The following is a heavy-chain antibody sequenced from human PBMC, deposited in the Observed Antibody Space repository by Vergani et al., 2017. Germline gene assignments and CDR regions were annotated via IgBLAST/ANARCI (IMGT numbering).Heavy chain of an antibody. CDR3: GRKQSPASLMDKPIDI. CDR2: ISDGGETK. CDR1: GFRFSDYY. Sequence: QVQLVESGGGVVQPGRSLRLSCAASGFRFSDYYMTWIRQTPGKGLEWLSHISDGGETKMYAESLKGRFTVSRDNTKNLLILQMKTLKVDDTATYYCGRKQSPASLMDKPIDIWGQGTLVTVSS. D-gene: IGHD1/OR15-1a*01. J-gene: IGHJ5*02. V-gene: IGHV3-11*01.